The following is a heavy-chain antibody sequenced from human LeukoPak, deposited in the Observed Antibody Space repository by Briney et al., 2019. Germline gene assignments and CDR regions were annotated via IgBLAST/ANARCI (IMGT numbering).Heavy chain of an antibody. Sequence: GGSLRLSCAASGFTFSSYGMHWVRQAPGKGLEWVAVISYDGSNKYYADSVKGRFTISRDNSKNTLYLQMNSLRAEDTAVYYCAKDVPVAYFDYWGQGTLVTVSS. D-gene: IGHD2-2*01. J-gene: IGHJ4*02. CDR3: AKDVPVAYFDY. CDR1: GFTFSSYG. V-gene: IGHV3-30*18. CDR2: ISYDGSNK.